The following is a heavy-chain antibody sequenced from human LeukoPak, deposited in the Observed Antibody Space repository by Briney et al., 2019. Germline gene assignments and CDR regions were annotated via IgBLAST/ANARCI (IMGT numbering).Heavy chain of an antibody. V-gene: IGHV1-46*01. J-gene: IGHJ5*02. CDR3: ARGPYYYGSGSYSYWFDP. CDR1: GYTFTRYC. CDR2: INPSGGNT. D-gene: IGHD3-10*01. Sequence: ASVKVSCKASGYTFTRYCMHWVRQAPGQGLEWMGIINPSGGNTNYAQKFQGRVTMTRDMSTSTVYMELRSLRSDDTAVYYCARGPYYYGSGSYSYWFDPWGQGTLVTVSS.